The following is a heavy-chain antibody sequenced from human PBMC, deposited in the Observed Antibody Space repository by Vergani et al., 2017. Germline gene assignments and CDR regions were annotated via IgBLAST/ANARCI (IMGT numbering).Heavy chain of an antibody. CDR3: ARDPLLLWCEELNYGMDV. CDR1: EFTFSSYA. Sequence: EVQLLESGGGLVQPGGSLRLSCAASEFTFSSYAMSWVRQAPGKGLEWVSTISGSGGTTYYADSVKGRFTSSRDNSKNTLYLQMNSLRAEDTAVYYCARDPLLLWCEELNYGMDVWGQGTTVTVSS. V-gene: IGHV3-23*01. CDR2: ISGSGGTT. D-gene: IGHD3-10*01. J-gene: IGHJ6*02.